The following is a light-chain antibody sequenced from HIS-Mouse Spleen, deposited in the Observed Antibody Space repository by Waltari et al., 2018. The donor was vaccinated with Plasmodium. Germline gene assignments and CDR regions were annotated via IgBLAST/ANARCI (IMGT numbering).Light chain of an antibody. CDR3: SSYTSSSTHVV. V-gene: IGLV2-14*03. Sequence: QSALTQPASVSGSPGQSITLSCTGTSRDFGGFNYVPWYPQHPGKAPQLMIYDVSSRPSGVVNRVSGSKSGNTASLTISGLQAEDEADYYCSSYTSSSTHVVCGGGTKLTVL. CDR1: SRDFGGFNY. J-gene: IGLJ2*01. CDR2: DVS.